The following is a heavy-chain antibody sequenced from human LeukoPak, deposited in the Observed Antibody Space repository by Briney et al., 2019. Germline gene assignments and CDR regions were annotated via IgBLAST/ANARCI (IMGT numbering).Heavy chain of an antibody. CDR2: INPNSGGT. CDR1: GYTFTGYY. J-gene: IGHJ3*02. V-gene: IGHV1-2*02. Sequence: ASVKVSCKASGYTFTGYYMHWVRQAPGQGLEWMGWINPNSGGTNYAQKFQGRVTMTEDTSTDTAYMELSSLRSEDTAVYYCALAFADAFDIWGQGTMVTVSS. CDR3: ALAFADAFDI.